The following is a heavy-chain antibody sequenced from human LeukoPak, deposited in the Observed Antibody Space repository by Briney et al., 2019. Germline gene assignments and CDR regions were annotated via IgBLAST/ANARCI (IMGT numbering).Heavy chain of an antibody. Sequence: PSETLSLTCAVYGRSFSGYFWSWIRQHPGNGLEWPWEINYSGSTNYNPSLKSRVTISVDTSKNQFSLKLSSVTAADTAVYYCASGTVGATSTYYYYYMDVWVKGTTVTVSS. D-gene: IGHD1-26*01. CDR1: GRSFSGYF. V-gene: IGHV4-34*01. J-gene: IGHJ6*03. CDR3: ASGTVGATSTYYYYYMDV. CDR2: INYSGST.